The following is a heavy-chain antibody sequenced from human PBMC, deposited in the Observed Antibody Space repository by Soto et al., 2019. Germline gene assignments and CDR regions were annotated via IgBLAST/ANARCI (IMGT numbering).Heavy chain of an antibody. V-gene: IGHV4-61*01. CDR3: ARDKKVARYDGIDV. CDR2: IYYSGST. Sequence: QVQLQESGPGLVKPSETLSLTCTVSGGSVSSGSYYWSWIRQPPGKGLEWIGYIYYSGSTNYNPSLKNRVTISVDTSKNQFSLKLSSVTAADTAVHYCARDKKVARYDGIDVWGQGTTVTVSS. CDR1: GGSVSSGSYY. D-gene: IGHD2-15*01. J-gene: IGHJ6*02.